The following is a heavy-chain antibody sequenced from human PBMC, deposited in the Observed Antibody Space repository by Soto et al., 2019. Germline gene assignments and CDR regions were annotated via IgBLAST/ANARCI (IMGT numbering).Heavy chain of an antibody. CDR3: VRAGDGGLRRPYDY. J-gene: IGHJ4*02. CDR1: GFIVSTDD. Sequence: EVQLVESGGGVVQPGGSLRLSCVGSGFIVSTDDMNWVRQTPGKGPQWVSLIKSSGGTYYADSVKGRFTISRDASRNTLYLQMNSLRADDTAVYFCVRAGDGGLRRPYDYWGQGTLVTVSS. V-gene: IGHV3-66*01. D-gene: IGHD3-16*01. CDR2: IKSSGGT.